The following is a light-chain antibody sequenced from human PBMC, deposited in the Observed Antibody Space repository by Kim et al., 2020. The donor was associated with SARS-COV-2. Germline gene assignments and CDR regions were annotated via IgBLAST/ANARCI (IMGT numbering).Light chain of an antibody. CDR2: DAS. CDR1: QDISNH. Sequence: DIQMTQSPSSLSASVGDRVTITCQASQDISNHLNWYQQKPGKAPKLLIRDASNLETGVPSRFSGSGSGTDFTFIISSLKPEDIATYYCQQYDNPPLTFGEGTKLEI. CDR3: QQYDNPPLT. J-gene: IGKJ4*01. V-gene: IGKV1-33*01.